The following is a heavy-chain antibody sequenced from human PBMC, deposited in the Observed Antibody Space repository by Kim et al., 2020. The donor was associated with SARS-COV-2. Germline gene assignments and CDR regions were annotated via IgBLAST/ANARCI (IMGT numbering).Heavy chain of an antibody. CDR2: ISWNSGSI. J-gene: IGHJ6*02. CDR1: GFTFDDYA. Sequence: GGSLRLSCAASGFTFDDYAMHWVRQAPGKGLEWVSGISWNSGSIGYADSVKGRFTISRDNAKNSPYLQMNSLRAEDTALYYCAKDINYGDYVDYYGMDVWGQGTTVTVSS. CDR3: AKDINYGDYVDYYGMDV. V-gene: IGHV3-9*01. D-gene: IGHD4-17*01.